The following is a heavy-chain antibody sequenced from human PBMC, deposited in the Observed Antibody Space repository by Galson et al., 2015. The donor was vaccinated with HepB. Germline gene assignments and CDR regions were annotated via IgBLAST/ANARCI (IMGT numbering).Heavy chain of an antibody. CDR2: ISYDGSNK. Sequence: SLRLSCAASGFTFSSYGMHWVRQAPGKGLEWVAVISYDGSNKYYADSVKGRFTISRDNSKNTLYLQMNSLRAEDTAVYYCAKAGASYYDFWSGGQKNWFDPWGQGTLVTVSS. D-gene: IGHD3-3*01. CDR3: AKAGASYYDFWSGGQKNWFDP. V-gene: IGHV3-30*18. CDR1: GFTFSSYG. J-gene: IGHJ5*02.